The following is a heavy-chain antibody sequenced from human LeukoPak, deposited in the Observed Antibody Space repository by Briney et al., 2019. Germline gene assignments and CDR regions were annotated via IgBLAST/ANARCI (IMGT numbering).Heavy chain of an antibody. J-gene: IGHJ4*02. V-gene: IGHV1-2*02. CDR2: INPNSGGT. D-gene: IGHD4-17*01. Sequence: ASVKVSCKASGYTFTGYYMHWVRQAPGQGLEWMGWINPNSGGTNYAQKFRGRVTMTRDTSISTAYMELSRLRSDDTAVYYCTREFHGDSVDYWGQGTLVTVSS. CDR3: TREFHGDSVDY. CDR1: GYTFTGYY.